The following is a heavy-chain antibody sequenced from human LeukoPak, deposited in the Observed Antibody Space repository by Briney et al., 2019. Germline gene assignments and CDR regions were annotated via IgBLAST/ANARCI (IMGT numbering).Heavy chain of an antibody. CDR1: GFTFDDYA. CDR3: AKGRTYGGNSDYFDY. Sequence: GGSLRLSCAASGFTFDDYAMHWVRHAPGKGLEWVSGISWNSGSIGYADSVKGRFTISRDNAKNSLYLQMNSLRAEDTALYYCAKGRTYGGNSDYFDYWGQGTLVTVSS. D-gene: IGHD4-23*01. J-gene: IGHJ4*02. CDR2: ISWNSGSI. V-gene: IGHV3-9*01.